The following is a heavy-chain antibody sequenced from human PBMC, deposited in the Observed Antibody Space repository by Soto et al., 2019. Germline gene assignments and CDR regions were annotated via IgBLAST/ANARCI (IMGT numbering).Heavy chain of an antibody. CDR3: TRARDVDWITSIPGLDY. D-gene: IGHD3-9*01. V-gene: IGHV4-39*01. CDR1: GGSVTSSSYY. Sequence: LSLTCTVSGGSVTSSSYYWGWIRQPPGKGPEWIGSIYYDGTTYYNPSLKSRVTISVDTSKNQFSLKVTSVTAADTAVYFCTRARDVDWITSIPGLDYWGQGNLVTVSS. CDR2: IYYDGTT. J-gene: IGHJ4*02.